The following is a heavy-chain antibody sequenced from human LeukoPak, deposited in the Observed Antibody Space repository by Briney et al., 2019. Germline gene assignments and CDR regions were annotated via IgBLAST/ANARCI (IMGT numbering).Heavy chain of an antibody. V-gene: IGHV3-33*01. Sequence: GRSLRLSCAASGFTFRNYGMHWVRHAPGKGLEWVAAIWSDGSTKYYAESVQGRFTISRDTSKNRLYLQLNSLRVEDTAVFYCARDTSSSWYYFDHWGQGTLVTVSS. CDR3: ARDTSSSWYYFDH. CDR1: GFTFRNYG. J-gene: IGHJ4*02. CDR2: IWSDGSTK. D-gene: IGHD6-13*01.